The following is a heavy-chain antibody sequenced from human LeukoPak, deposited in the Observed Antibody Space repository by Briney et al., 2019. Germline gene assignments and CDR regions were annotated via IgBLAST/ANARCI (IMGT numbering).Heavy chain of an antibody. Sequence: PGGSLRLSCAASGFTFSSYGMNWVRQAPGKGLEWVSSISSGSSYIYYADSVKGRFTVSRDNAKNSLYLQMNSLRAEDTAVYYCARNLGIAAARGAFDIWGQGTMVTVSS. CDR2: ISSGSSYI. D-gene: IGHD6-13*01. CDR1: GFTFSSYG. J-gene: IGHJ3*02. CDR3: ARNLGIAAARGAFDI. V-gene: IGHV3-21*01.